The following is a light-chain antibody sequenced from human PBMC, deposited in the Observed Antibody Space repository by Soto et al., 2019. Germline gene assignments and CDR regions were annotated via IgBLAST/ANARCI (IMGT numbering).Light chain of an antibody. V-gene: IGKV3D-15*01. Sequence: EIVMTQSPATLSVSPGERATLSCRASQSVSSNLAWYQQKPGQAPRLLIYGASTRATSIPARFSGRGSGTEVTLTISSLQSEDCAVYYCQQYNTWPPWTFGQGTKVEIK. J-gene: IGKJ1*01. CDR2: GAS. CDR3: QQYNTWPPWT. CDR1: QSVSSN.